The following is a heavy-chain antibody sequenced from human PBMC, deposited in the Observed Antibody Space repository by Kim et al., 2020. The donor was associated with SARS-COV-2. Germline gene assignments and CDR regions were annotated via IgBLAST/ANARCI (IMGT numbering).Heavy chain of an antibody. CDR3: AKRRGEVDV. CDR2: GST. J-gene: IGHJ6*04. V-gene: IGHV3-23*01. Sequence: GSTYYADSVKGRFTISRDNSKNTLYLQMNSLRAEDTAVYYCAKRRGEVDVWGKGTTVTVSS.